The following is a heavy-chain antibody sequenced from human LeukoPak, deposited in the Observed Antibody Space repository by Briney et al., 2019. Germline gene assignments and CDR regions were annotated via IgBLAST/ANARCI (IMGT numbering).Heavy chain of an antibody. V-gene: IGHV3-33*01. D-gene: IGHD1-26*01. Sequence: GGSLRLSCAASGFSFSNHGMHWVRQAPGKRLEWVAVIWDDGNNKRYANSVNGRFTISRDNSENTLYLQMNRLRAEDTAVYYCARWESDYWGQGTLVTVSS. CDR2: IWDDGNNK. J-gene: IGHJ4*02. CDR3: ARWESDY. CDR1: GFSFSNHG.